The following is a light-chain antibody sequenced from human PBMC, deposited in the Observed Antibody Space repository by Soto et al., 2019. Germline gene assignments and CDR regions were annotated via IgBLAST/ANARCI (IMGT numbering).Light chain of an antibody. CDR2: GAS. CDR1: QSVSSSF. V-gene: IGKV3-20*01. Sequence: EIVLTQSPGTLSLSPGERATLSCRASQSVSSSFLAWYQQKPGQAPRLLIYGASSRATGIPDRFSGSGSGTDFTLSISRLEPKLCAVYYCQQYDSAPAPFGQGTKVEIK. CDR3: QQYDSAPAP. J-gene: IGKJ1*01.